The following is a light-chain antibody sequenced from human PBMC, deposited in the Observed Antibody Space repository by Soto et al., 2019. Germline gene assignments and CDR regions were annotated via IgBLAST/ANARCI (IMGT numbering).Light chain of an antibody. Sequence: QSALTQPASVSGSPGQSITISCTGTSSDVGYNYVSWYQQHPGKAPKLMIYDVTNRPSGVSNRFSGSKSGNTASLTISGLQAEDEADYYCSSYTSSSVLFGGGTKLTVL. J-gene: IGLJ2*01. CDR2: DVT. CDR1: SSDVGYNY. V-gene: IGLV2-14*03. CDR3: SSYTSSSVL.